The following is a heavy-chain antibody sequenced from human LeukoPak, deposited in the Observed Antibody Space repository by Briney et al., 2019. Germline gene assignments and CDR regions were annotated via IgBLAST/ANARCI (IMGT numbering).Heavy chain of an antibody. Sequence: SETLSLTCTVSGGSISGYLWTWIRQPPGKGLEWIGYVYDNGDTRYHPSFSGRVSISVDVSKNQFSLKLTSVLAADTAVYYCARWGTTYNYYYMDVWGKGTTVTISS. CDR3: ARWGTTYNYYYMDV. J-gene: IGHJ6*03. CDR2: VYDNGDT. CDR1: GGSISGYL. D-gene: IGHD1-7*01. V-gene: IGHV4-59*01.